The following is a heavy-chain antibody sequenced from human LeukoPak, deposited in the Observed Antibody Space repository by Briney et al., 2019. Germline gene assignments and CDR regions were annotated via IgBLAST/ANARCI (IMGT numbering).Heavy chain of an antibody. D-gene: IGHD2-15*01. V-gene: IGHV3-21*01. J-gene: IGHJ3*02. Sequence: PGGSLRLSCAASGFTFSSYSMNWVRQAPGKGLEWVSSISSSSSYIYYAESVKVRFTISRDNAKNSLYLQMNSLRAEDTAVYYCARDSRYCSGGSCYSSAFDIWGQGTMVTVSS. CDR2: ISSSSSYI. CDR1: GFTFSSYS. CDR3: ARDSRYCSGGSCYSSAFDI.